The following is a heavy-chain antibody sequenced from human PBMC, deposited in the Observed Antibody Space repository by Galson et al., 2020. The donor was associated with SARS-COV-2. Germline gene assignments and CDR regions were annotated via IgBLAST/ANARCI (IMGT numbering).Heavy chain of an antibody. CDR2: IYWDDDK. V-gene: IGHV2-5*02. CDR1: GFSLSTSGVG. J-gene: IGHJ6*02. Sequence: SGPTLVKPTQTLTLTCTFSGFSLSTSGVGVGWIRQPPGKALEWLALIYWDDDKRYSPSLKSRLTITKDTSKNQVVLTMTNMDPVDTATYYCARYYYDILTGFFSGMDVWGQGTTVTVSS. CDR3: ARYYYDILTGFFSGMDV. D-gene: IGHD3-9*01.